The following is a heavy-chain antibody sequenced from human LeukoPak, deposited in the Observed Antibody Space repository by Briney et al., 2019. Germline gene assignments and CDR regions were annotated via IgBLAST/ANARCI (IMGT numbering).Heavy chain of an antibody. J-gene: IGHJ4*02. CDR3: GXXXXGVTVLPTDY. V-gene: IGHV4-34*01. CDR2: INHSGST. Sequence: SETLSLTCAVYGGSFSGYYWSWIRQPPGKGLEWIGEINHSGSTNYNPSLKSRVTISVDTSKNQFSLKLSSVTAADTAVDYCGXXXXGVTVLPTDYWGQGTLVTVSS. D-gene: IGHD1-14*01. CDR1: GGSFSGYY.